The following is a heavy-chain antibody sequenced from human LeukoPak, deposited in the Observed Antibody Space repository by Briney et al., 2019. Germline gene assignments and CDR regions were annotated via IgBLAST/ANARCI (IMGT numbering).Heavy chain of an antibody. Sequence: SETLSLTCAVSGGSISSNSYYWGWIRQPPGKGLEWIGSIYYSGSTYYNPSLKSRVTISVDMSKDQFSLKLSSVTAADTAVYYCARQAAQTYDYWGQGTLVTVSS. CDR3: ARQAAQTYDY. CDR2: IYYSGST. CDR1: GGSISSNSYY. V-gene: IGHV4-39*01. J-gene: IGHJ4*02.